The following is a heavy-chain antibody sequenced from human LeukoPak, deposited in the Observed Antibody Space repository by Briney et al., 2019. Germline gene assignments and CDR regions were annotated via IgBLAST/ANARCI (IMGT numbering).Heavy chain of an antibody. Sequence: SVKVSCKASGGTFSSYAISWVRQAPGQGLEWMGGIIPIFGTANYAQKFQGRVTITTDESTSTAYMELSSLRSEDTAVYYCARGYCSSTSCYKRHYYYYYYMDVWGKGTTVTVSS. D-gene: IGHD2-2*02. CDR2: IIPIFGTA. CDR1: GGTFSSYA. J-gene: IGHJ6*03. V-gene: IGHV1-69*05. CDR3: ARGYCSSTSCYKRHYYYYYYMDV.